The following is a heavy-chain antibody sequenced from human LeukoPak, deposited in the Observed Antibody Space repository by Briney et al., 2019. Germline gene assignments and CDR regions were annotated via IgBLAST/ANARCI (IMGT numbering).Heavy chain of an antibody. Sequence: GRSLRLSCAASGFTFDDYAMHWVRQAPGKGLEWVSGISWNSGSIGYADSVKGRFTISRDNAKTSLYLQMNSLRAEDTALYYCAKALGPLSLERPDYWGQGTLVTVSS. CDR2: ISWNSGSI. CDR1: GFTFDDYA. V-gene: IGHV3-9*01. CDR3: AKALGPLSLERPDY. D-gene: IGHD3-3*01. J-gene: IGHJ4*02.